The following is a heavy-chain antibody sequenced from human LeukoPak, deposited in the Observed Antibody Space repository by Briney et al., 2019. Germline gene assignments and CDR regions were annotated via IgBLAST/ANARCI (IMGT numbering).Heavy chain of an antibody. J-gene: IGHJ4*02. CDR3: ARIGYSSSSLVY. D-gene: IGHD6-6*01. V-gene: IGHV3-7*01. CDR2: IKQDGSTK. Sequence: PGGSLRLSCAASGFNFSNYWMTWVRQAPGRGLEWVANIKQDGSTKYYVDSVKGRFTISRDNVKNSVYLQVNSLTAEDTALYYWARIGYSSSSLVYWGQGSLVTVSS. CDR1: GFNFSNYW.